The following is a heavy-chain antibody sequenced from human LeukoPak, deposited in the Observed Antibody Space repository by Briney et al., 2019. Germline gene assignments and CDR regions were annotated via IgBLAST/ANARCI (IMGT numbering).Heavy chain of an antibody. CDR1: SGSFSGYY. CDR3: ARGRLNYDILTGSFHNWFDP. J-gene: IGHJ5*02. D-gene: IGHD3-9*01. V-gene: IGHV4-34*01. CDR2: INHSGST. Sequence: SETLSLTCAVYSGSFSGYYWSWIRQPPGKGLEWIGEINHSGSTNYNPSLKSRVTISVDTSKNQFSLKLSSVTAADTAVYYCARGRLNYDILTGSFHNWFDPWGQGTLVTVSS.